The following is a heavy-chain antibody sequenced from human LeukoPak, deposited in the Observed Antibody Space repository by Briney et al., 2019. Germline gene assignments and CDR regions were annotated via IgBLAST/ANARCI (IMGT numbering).Heavy chain of an antibody. Sequence: SETLSLTCAVYGGSFSGYYWSWIRQPPGKGLEWIGEINHSGSTNYNPSLKSRVTMSVDTSKNQFSLKLSSVTAADTAVYYCAREARWFDPWGQGTLVTVSS. CDR2: INHSGST. CDR3: AREARWFDP. J-gene: IGHJ5*02. V-gene: IGHV4-34*01. D-gene: IGHD5-12*01. CDR1: GGSFSGYY.